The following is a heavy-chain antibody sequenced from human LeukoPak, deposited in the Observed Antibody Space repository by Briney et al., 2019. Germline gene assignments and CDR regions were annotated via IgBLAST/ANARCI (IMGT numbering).Heavy chain of an antibody. CDR3: GRGRRVVGSNGAFDL. J-gene: IGHJ3*01. V-gene: IGHV4-59*08. Sequence: PSETLSLTCTVSGGSLSNYYWSWIRQSPGKGLEWLGFIYYTGTTKYNPSLKSRVTISVDRSKNQFSLQLRSVTAADTAVFYCGRGRRVVGSNGAFDLWGQGTMVTVSS. D-gene: IGHD2-2*01. CDR2: IYYTGTT. CDR1: GGSLSNYY.